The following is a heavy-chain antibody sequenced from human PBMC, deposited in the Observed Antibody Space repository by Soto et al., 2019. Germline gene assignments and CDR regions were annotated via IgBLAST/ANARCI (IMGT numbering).Heavy chain of an antibody. CDR3: TKTTGRTGWDHFDS. Sequence: EVQLLESGGGLVQPGGSLRLSCAASGFTFDDYAMHWVRQAPGKGLEWVSGIHWNSGITGYADSVRGRFTISRDNAKNSLYLQMNSLRAEDTALYHCTKTTGRTGWDHFDSWGQGALVTVSS. CDR1: GFTFDDYA. CDR2: IHWNSGIT. J-gene: IGHJ4*02. D-gene: IGHD3-10*01. V-gene: IGHV3-9*01.